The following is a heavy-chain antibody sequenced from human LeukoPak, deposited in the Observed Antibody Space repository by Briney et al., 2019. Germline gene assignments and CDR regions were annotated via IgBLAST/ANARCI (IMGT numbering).Heavy chain of an antibody. Sequence: PGGSLRLSCTASGFIVTNNYINWVRQAQGKGLEWVSLVYSGGSTYYADSVKGRFTISRDNSKNMVYLQMNGLRAEDTAMYYCARDPPAVLIDTYGWGQGTLVTVSS. CDR3: ARDPPAVLIDTYG. D-gene: IGHD2-8*01. V-gene: IGHV3-66*01. CDR2: VYSGGST. CDR1: GFIVTNNY. J-gene: IGHJ4*02.